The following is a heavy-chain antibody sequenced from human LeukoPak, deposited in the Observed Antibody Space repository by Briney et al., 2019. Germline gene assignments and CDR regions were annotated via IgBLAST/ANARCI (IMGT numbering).Heavy chain of an antibody. J-gene: IGHJ3*02. CDR1: GFTFSSYS. V-gene: IGHV3-21*01. CDR2: ISSSSSYI. CDR3: ARGFRNSGSSLDI. Sequence: PGGSLRLSXAASGFTFSSYSMNWVRQAPGKGLEWVSSISSSSSYIYYADSVKGRFTISRDNAKNSPYLQMNSLRAEDTAVYYCARGFRNSGSSLDIWGQGTMVTVSS. D-gene: IGHD1-26*01.